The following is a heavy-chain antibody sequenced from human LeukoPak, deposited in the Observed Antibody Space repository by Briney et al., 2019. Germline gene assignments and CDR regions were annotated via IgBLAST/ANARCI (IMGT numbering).Heavy chain of an antibody. D-gene: IGHD5-12*01. CDR3: GVATIVPPRYYYYYMDV. CDR2: IIPIFGTA. J-gene: IGHJ6*03. V-gene: IGHV1-69*01. CDR1: GGTFSSYA. Sequence: GASVKVSCKASGGTFSSYAISWVRQAPGQGLEWMGGIIPIFGTANYAQKFQGRVTITADESTSTAYMELSSLRSEDTAVYYRGVATIVPPRYYYYYMDVWGKGTTVTVSS.